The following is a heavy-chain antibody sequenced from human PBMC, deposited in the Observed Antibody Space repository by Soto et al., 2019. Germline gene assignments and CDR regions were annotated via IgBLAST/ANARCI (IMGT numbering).Heavy chain of an antibody. CDR2: IKPKTDRGPTT. CDR3: TTAGQWYFWTADYFEH. CDR1: GFVVTNAW. D-gene: IGHD3-3*01. J-gene: IGHJ4*02. V-gene: IGHV3-15*01. Sequence: LRLSCAASGFVVTNAWLSWVRQAPGKGLESVGRIKPKTDRGPTTEYAASVKGRFTLSKDDSTDMVYLQTNSLKIEDTAVYYGTTAGQWYFWTADYFEHPGQGTPVTVS.